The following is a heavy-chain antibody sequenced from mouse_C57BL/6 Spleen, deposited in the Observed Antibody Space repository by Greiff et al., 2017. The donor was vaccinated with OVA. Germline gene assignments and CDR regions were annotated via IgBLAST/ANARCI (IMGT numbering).Heavy chain of an antibody. D-gene: IGHD1-1*02. Sequence: EVQLQQSGPELVKPGASVKMSCKASGYTFTDYNMPWVKQSNGKSLEWIGYINPNNGGTSYNQKFKGKATLTVNKSSSTAYMELRSLTSEDSAVYYCARKGGYYLDYWGQGTTLTVSS. CDR1: GYTFTDYN. CDR2: INPNNGGT. J-gene: IGHJ2*01. CDR3: ARKGGYYLDY. V-gene: IGHV1-22*01.